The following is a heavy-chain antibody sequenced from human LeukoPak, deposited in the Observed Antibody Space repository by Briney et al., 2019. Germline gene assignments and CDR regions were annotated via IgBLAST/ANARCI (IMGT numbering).Heavy chain of an antibody. CDR2: IYYSGST. CDR3: ARADSSNSFDY. D-gene: IGHD6-13*01. Sequence: PSETLSLTCTVSGGSISSYYWSWIRQPPGKGLEWIGYIYYSGSTNYNPSLKSRVTISVDTSKNQFSLKLSSVTAADTAVYYCARADSSNSFDYWGQGTLVTVSS. J-gene: IGHJ4*02. V-gene: IGHV4-59*01. CDR1: GGSISSYY.